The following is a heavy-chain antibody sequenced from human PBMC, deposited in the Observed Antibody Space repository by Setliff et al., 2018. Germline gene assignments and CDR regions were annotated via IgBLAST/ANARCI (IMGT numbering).Heavy chain of an antibody. D-gene: IGHD4-17*01. CDR1: GFTFSDKS. Sequence: SGGSLRLSCETSGFTFSDKSFDWVRQAPGKGLEWVSSIHVSGGSTYYADSVKGRFTISRDNSRNTLYLQMNSLRAEDTASYYCARDPNGDYVGAFDPWGQGILVTVSS. CDR2: IHVSGGST. J-gene: IGHJ5*02. CDR3: ARDPNGDYVGAFDP. V-gene: IGHV3-23*01.